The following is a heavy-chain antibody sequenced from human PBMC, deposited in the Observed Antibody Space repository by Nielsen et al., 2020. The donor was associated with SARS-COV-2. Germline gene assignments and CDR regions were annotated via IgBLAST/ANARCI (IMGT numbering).Heavy chain of an antibody. CDR3: ARDLSY. D-gene: IGHD2/OR15-2a*01. Sequence: SDTLSLPFPVSGGSMRSYYWSWFRQPPGRELEWVGYIYHTGSTNYNPSRKSRVTMSVDTSKNQFSLKLSAVTAADTAVYYCARDLSYWGQGTLVTVSS. V-gene: IGHV4-59*12. CDR1: GGSMRSYY. CDR2: IYHTGST. J-gene: IGHJ4*02.